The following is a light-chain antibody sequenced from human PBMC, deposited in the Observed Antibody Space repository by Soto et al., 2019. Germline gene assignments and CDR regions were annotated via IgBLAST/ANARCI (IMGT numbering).Light chain of an antibody. J-gene: IGKJ4*01. CDR1: QSISSW. V-gene: IGKV1-5*03. Sequence: DIQMTQSPSTLSSAVGEIGASTCRASQSISSWLAWYQQKPGKAPKLLIYKASSLESGVPSRFSGSGSGTEFTLTLSSLQPDDFATYYCQQYNSYPLTFGGGTKVDNK. CDR2: KAS. CDR3: QQYNSYPLT.